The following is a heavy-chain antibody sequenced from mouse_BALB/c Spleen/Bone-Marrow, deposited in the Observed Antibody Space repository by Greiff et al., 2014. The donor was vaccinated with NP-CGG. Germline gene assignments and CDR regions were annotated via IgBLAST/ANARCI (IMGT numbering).Heavy chain of an antibody. CDR2: ISGYYGDA. V-gene: IGHV1-67*01. Sequence: VKLVESGAELVRPGVSVKISCKGSGYTFTDYAIHWVKRSHAKSLEWIGLISGYYGDAIYNQKFKGKATMTVDKSSRTAYMDLARLTSEDSAIYYCARSGKVRNAMDYWGQGTSVTVSS. D-gene: IGHD2-14*01. CDR3: ARSGKVRNAMDY. J-gene: IGHJ4*01. CDR1: GYTFTDYA.